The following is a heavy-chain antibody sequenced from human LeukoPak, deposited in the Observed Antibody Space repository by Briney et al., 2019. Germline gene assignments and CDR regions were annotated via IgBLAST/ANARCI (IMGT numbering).Heavy chain of an antibody. CDR2: IYYSGST. CDR3: ARLTAAAAF. CDR1: GGSISSYY. D-gene: IGHD6-13*01. V-gene: IGHV4-59*08. J-gene: IGHJ4*02. Sequence: SETLSLACTVSGGSISSYYWSWIRQPPGKGLEWIGYIYYSGSTNYNPSLKSRVTISVDTSKNQFSLKLSSVTAADAAVYYCARLTAAAAFWGQGTLVTVSS.